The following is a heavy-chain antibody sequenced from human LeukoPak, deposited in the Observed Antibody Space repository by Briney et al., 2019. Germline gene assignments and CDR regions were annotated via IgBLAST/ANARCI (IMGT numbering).Heavy chain of an antibody. CDR3: ATDRGGGYSKFWVAF. CDR2: IIPIFGSP. J-gene: IGHJ4*02. D-gene: IGHD4-11*01. CDR1: GDTLSTYA. Sequence: ASVKVSCKASGDTLSTYAISWVRQAPGQGLHWMGGIIPIFGSPNYAQNFQGRVTITADESTNTVYMELTSLTSEDTAVYYCATDRGGGYSKFWVAFWGQGTLVTVSS. V-gene: IGHV1-69*13.